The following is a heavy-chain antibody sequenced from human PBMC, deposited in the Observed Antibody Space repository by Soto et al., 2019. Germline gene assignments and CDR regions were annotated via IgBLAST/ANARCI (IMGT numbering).Heavy chain of an antibody. CDR3: ARDLDYCGGDCYSFDY. D-gene: IGHD2-21*02. CDR2: IYRGGDA. CDR1: GFTFSSKS. V-gene: IGHV3-53*01. J-gene: IGHJ4*02. Sequence: EVQLVESGGGLIQPGGSLRLSCAASGFTFSSKSMSWVRQAPGKGLEWVSVIYRGGDAFYADSVKGRFTISRDNSKNTLYLQMNSLRAEDTAVYYCARDLDYCGGDCYSFDYWGQGTLVTVSS.